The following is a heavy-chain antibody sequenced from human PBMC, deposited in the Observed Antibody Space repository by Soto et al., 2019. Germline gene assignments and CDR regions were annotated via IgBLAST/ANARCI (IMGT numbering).Heavy chain of an antibody. CDR1: GGTFSNYA. J-gene: IGHJ5*02. D-gene: IGHD5-12*01. CDR2: IIPIFGSA. Sequence: QVQLVQSGAEVKKPGSSVKVSCKASGGTFSNYAITWVRQAPGQGLEWLGRIIPIFGSANYAQKFQGRVTNTANESTTTTYMELSSMRSNDTAVYYCEKDGGKDGYFGNWFDPWGQGTLVTVSS. CDR3: EKDGGKDGYFGNWFDP. V-gene: IGHV1-69*15.